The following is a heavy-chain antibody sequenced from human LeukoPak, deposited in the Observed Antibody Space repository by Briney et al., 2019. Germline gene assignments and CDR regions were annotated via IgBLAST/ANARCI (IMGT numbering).Heavy chain of an antibody. D-gene: IGHD6-19*01. CDR2: IDYSGNT. Sequence: KPSETLSLTCTVSGYRLSSGYHWGWIRQPPGKGLEWIGSIDYSGNTYYNPSLKSRVTISVDTPKNQFSLNLSSVTAADTAVYYCARPPGIAVAWFDPWGQGTLVTVSS. V-gene: IGHV4-38-2*02. CDR3: ARPPGIAVAWFDP. CDR1: GYRLSSGYH. J-gene: IGHJ5*02.